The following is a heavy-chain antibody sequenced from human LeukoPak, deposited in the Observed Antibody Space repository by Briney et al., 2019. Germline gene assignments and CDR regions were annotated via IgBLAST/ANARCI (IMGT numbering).Heavy chain of an antibody. CDR2: IYYSGST. CDR1: GGSISSYY. Sequence: SETLSLTCTVSGGSISSYYWSWIRQPPGKGLEWIGYIYYSGSTNYNPSLKSRVTISVDTSKNQFSLKPSSVTAADTAVYYCARGIAAVGPFDYWGQGTLVTVSS. V-gene: IGHV4-59*01. J-gene: IGHJ4*02. CDR3: ARGIAAVGPFDY. D-gene: IGHD6-13*01.